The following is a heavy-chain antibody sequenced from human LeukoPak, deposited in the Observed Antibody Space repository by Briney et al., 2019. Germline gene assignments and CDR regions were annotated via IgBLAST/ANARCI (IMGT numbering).Heavy chain of an antibody. CDR3: ARGYYDSSGCAY. D-gene: IGHD3-22*01. Sequence: ASVKVSCKASGYTFTSYAKHWVRQAPGQRLEWMGWINAGNGNTKYSQKFQGRVTITRDASASTAYMELSSLRSEDTAVYYCARGYYDSSGCAYWGQGTLVTVSS. V-gene: IGHV1-3*01. CDR2: INAGNGNT. J-gene: IGHJ4*02. CDR1: GYTFTSYA.